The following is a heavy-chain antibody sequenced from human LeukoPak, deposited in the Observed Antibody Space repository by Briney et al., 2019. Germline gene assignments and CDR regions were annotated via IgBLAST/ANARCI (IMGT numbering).Heavy chain of an antibody. V-gene: IGHV3-23*01. J-gene: IGHJ4*02. CDR1: GFTFSNNA. D-gene: IGHD4-17*01. CDR3: AKEGTTVRIFDY. CDR2: ISGSGGST. Sequence: GGSLRLSCAASGFTFSNNAMHWVRQAPGKGLEWVSAISGSGGSTYYADSVKGRFTISRDNSKNTLYLQMNSLRAEDTAVYYCAKEGTTVRIFDYWGQGTLVTVSS.